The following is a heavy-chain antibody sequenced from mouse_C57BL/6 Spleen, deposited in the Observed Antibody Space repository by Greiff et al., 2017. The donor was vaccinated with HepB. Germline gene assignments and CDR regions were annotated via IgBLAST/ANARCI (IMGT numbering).Heavy chain of an antibody. J-gene: IGHJ2*01. CDR2: IYPGSGST. CDR3: ARGIFITTVVFDY. V-gene: IGHV1-55*01. CDR1: GYTFTSYW. Sequence: QVQLQQPGAELVKPGASVKMSCKASGYTFTSYWITWVKQRPGQGLEWIGDIYPGSGSTNYNEKFKSKATLTVDTSSSTAYMQLSSLTSEDSAVYYCARGIFITTVVFDYWGQGTTLTVSS. D-gene: IGHD1-1*01.